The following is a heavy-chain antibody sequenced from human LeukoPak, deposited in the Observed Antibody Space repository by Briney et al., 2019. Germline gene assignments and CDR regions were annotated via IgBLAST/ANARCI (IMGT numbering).Heavy chain of an antibody. J-gene: IGHJ4*02. CDR1: GFTFSSYS. Sequence: PGGSLRLSCAASGFTFSSYSMNWVRQAPGKGLEWVSSISSSSSYIYYADLVKGRFTISRDNAKNSLYLQMNSLRAEDTAVYYCAREDGYCSSTSCSALDYWGQGTLVTVSS. D-gene: IGHD2-2*01. CDR2: ISSSSSYI. V-gene: IGHV3-21*01. CDR3: AREDGYCSSTSCSALDY.